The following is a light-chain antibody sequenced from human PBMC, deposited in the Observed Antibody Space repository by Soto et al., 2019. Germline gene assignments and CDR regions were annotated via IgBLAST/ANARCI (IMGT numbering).Light chain of an antibody. CDR1: QSISSY. CDR2: AAS. CDR3: PQSYSTPYT. J-gene: IGKJ2*01. V-gene: IGKV1-39*01. Sequence: DIQMTQSPSSLSASVGDRVTITCRASQSISSYLNWYQQKPGKAPKLLIYAASSLQSGVPSRFSGSGSGTDFTLTISSLQPEDFATYYCPQSYSTPYTVGQGTKLEIK.